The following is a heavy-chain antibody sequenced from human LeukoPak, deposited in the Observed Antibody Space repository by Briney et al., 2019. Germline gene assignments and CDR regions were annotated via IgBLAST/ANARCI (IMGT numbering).Heavy chain of an antibody. CDR1: GFTFSSYG. CDR3: AKDVVVAGYYYYGMDV. CDR2: IWYDGSNK. Sequence: GGSLRLSCAASGFTFSSYGMHWVRQAPGKGREWVAVIWYDGSNKYYAGSVKGRFTISRDNAKNSLYLQMNSLRAEDTALYYCAKDVVVAGYYYYGMDVWGQGTTVTVSS. V-gene: IGHV3-33*03. D-gene: IGHD2-15*01. J-gene: IGHJ6*02.